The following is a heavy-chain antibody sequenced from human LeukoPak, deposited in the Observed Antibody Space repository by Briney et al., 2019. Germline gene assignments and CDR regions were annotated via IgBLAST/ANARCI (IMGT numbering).Heavy chain of an antibody. CDR3: ATSHPTYYYDSSGYYADY. J-gene: IGHJ4*02. CDR2: INTNTGNP. CDR1: GYTFTSYA. V-gene: IGHV7-4-1*02. Sequence: ASVKVSCKASGYTFTSYAMNWVRQAPGQGLEWMGWINTNTGNPTYAQGFTGRFVFSVDTSVSTAYLQISSLKAEDTAVYYCATSHPTYYYDSSGYYADYWGQGTLVTVSS. D-gene: IGHD3-22*01.